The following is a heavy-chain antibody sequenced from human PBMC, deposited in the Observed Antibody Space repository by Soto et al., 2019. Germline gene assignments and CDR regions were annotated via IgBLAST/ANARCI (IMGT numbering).Heavy chain of an antibody. Sequence: LRLSCAASGFTFSSYGMHWVRQAPGKGLEWVAVISYDGSNKYYADSVKGRFTISRDNSKNTLYLQMNSLRAEDTAVYYCAKDLGYYDSSHYYGMDVWGQGTTVTVSS. V-gene: IGHV3-30*18. D-gene: IGHD3-22*01. J-gene: IGHJ6*02. CDR1: GFTFSSYG. CDR2: ISYDGSNK. CDR3: AKDLGYYDSSHYYGMDV.